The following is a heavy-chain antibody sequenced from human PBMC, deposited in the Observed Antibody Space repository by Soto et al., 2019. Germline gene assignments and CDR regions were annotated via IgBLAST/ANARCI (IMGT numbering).Heavy chain of an antibody. V-gene: IGHV3-21*01. Sequence: EVQLVESGGGPVRPGGSLKLSCAASGFNFITYSLSWVRQAPGKGLDWVASISSSAVYIDYADSVKGRFTISRDNANNSLYLQMNSLRAEDTATYHCVRDGLDYYDTERLYFDNWGQGTLVTVSS. CDR2: ISSSAVYI. CDR3: VRDGLDYYDTERLYFDN. CDR1: GFNFITYS. D-gene: IGHD3-22*01. J-gene: IGHJ4*02.